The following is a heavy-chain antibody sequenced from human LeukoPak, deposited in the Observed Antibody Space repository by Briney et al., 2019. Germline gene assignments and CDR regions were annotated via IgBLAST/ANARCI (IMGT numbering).Heavy chain of an antibody. CDR3: ARVRGPTVYTYYLDV. D-gene: IGHD1-14*01. CDR2: ISPDSATI. J-gene: IGHJ6*03. CDR1: GFTFYSHG. V-gene: IGHV3-48*04. Sequence: GGSLRLSCAASGFTFYSHGMIWVRQAPGKGLEWVSYISPDSATIYYADSVKGRFTISRDHAKNLLYLQMISLRAEDTALYSCARVRGPTVYTYYLDVWGKGTTVTVSS.